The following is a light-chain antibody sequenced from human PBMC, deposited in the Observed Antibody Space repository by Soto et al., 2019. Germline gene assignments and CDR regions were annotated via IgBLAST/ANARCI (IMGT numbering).Light chain of an antibody. Sequence: NQAPSTMCVYLGDSRTMTKRASQSLDRDYLAWCQQKPGKAPNLLIYKASTLESGVPSRFSGGGSGTAFTLTISSLQPEYFATYYCALYDSYPRTLGQGTKVDIK. CDR3: ALYDSYPRT. CDR2: KAS. CDR1: QSLDRDY. V-gene: IGKV1-5*03. J-gene: IGKJ1*01.